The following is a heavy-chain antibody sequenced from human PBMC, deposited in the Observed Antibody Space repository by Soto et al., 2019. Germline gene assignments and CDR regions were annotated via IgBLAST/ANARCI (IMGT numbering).Heavy chain of an antibody. D-gene: IGHD3-22*01. Sequence: SVKVSCKASGGTFSSYAISWVRQAPGQGLEWMGGIIPIFGTANYAQKFQGRVTITADKSTSTAYVELSSLRSEDTAVYYCARSYYYDSSGYFSSADIWGQGTMVTVSS. CDR1: GGTFSSYA. V-gene: IGHV1-69*06. J-gene: IGHJ3*02. CDR3: ARSYYYDSSGYFSSADI. CDR2: IIPIFGTA.